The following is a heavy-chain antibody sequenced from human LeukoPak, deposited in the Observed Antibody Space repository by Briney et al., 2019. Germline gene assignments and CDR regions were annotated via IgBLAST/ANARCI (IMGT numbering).Heavy chain of an antibody. CDR2: INHNGGRT. CDR3: AKADRVASAATLDY. J-gene: IGHJ4*02. CDR1: GFTFNNYA. Sequence: GGSLRLSCAASGFTFNNYAMTWVRQAPGKGLEWVSTINHNGGRTYYADSLEGRFPISRDNSKNTLFLQMNSLRAEDTAVYYCAKADRVASAATLDYWGQGTLVTVSS. V-gene: IGHV3-23*01. D-gene: IGHD2-15*01.